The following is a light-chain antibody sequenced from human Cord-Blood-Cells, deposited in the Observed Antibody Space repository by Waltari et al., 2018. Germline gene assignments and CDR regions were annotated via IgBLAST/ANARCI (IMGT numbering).Light chain of an antibody. V-gene: IGKV1-9*01. CDR3: QQLNSYPLT. CDR1: QGISSY. Sequence: IQLTQSPSFLSASVGYRVTITCRASQGISSYLAWYQQKPGKAPKLLIYAASTLQSGVPSRFSGSGSGTEFTLTISSLQPEDFATYYCQQLNSYPLTFGPGTKVDIK. CDR2: AAS. J-gene: IGKJ3*01.